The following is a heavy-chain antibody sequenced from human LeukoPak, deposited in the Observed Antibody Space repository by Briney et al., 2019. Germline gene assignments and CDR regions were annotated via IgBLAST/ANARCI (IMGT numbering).Heavy chain of an antibody. CDR1: GGSFSGYY. J-gene: IGHJ5*02. D-gene: IGHD6-25*01. CDR3: ARQGGARRRLTKRLNNWFDP. Sequence: SETLSLTCAVYGGSFSGYYWSWIRQPPGKGLERIGEINHSGSTNYNPSLKSRVTISVDTSKNQFSLKLSSVTAADTAVYYCARQGGARRRLTKRLNNWFDPWGQGTLVTVSS. V-gene: IGHV4-34*01. CDR2: INHSGST.